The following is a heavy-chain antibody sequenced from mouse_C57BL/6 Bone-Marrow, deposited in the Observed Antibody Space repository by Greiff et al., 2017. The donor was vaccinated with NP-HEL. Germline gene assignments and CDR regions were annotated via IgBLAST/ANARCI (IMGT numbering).Heavy chain of an antibody. CDR1: GFTFSDYY. CDR3: ARQFITTAYYYAMDY. J-gene: IGHJ4*01. V-gene: IGHV5-12*01. D-gene: IGHD1-2*01. CDR2: ISNGGGST. Sequence: EVQRVESGGGLVQPGGSLKLSCAASGFTFSDYYMYWVRQTPEKRLEWVAYISNGGGSTYYPDTVKGRFTISRDNAKNTLYLQMSRLKSEDTAMYYCARQFITTAYYYAMDYWGQGTSVTVSS.